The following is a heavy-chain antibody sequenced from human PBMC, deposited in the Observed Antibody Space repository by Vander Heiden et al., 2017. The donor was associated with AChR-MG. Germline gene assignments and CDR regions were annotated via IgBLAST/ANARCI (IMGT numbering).Heavy chain of an antibody. CDR2: IYYSGST. CDR1: GGSIRSGAYY. D-gene: IGHD2-15*01. V-gene: IGHV4-30-4*01. Sequence: QVQLQESGPGLVKPSQTLSLTCTVSGGSIRSGAYYWSWIRQPPGKGLEWIGYIYYSGSTYYNPSLKSRVTISVDTSKNQFSLKLSSVTAADTAVYYCARSGSGLPRGKNWFDPWGQGTLVTVSS. CDR3: ARSGSGLPRGKNWFDP. J-gene: IGHJ5*02.